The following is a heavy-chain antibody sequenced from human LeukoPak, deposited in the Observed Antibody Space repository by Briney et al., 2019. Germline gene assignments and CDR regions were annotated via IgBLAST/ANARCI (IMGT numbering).Heavy chain of an antibody. J-gene: IGHJ4*02. Sequence: GGSLRLSCAASGFTFSSYAMSWVRQAPGKGLEGVSTITDSGGSTYYADSVKGRFTISGDNSKNTLYLQVNSLRAEDTAVYYCFLSPPAAIRRKTPREYSSSSGVIYYFDYWGQGTLVTVSS. D-gene: IGHD6-6*01. CDR1: GFTFSSYA. CDR2: ITDSGGST. CDR3: FLSPPAAIRRKTPREYSSSSGVIYYFDY. V-gene: IGHV3-23*01.